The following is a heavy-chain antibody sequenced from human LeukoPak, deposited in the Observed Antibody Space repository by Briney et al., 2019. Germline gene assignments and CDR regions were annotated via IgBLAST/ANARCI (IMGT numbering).Heavy chain of an antibody. CDR2: INPKSGGT. CDR1: GYTFTDYY. CDR3: ARGGGTNFGVITD. J-gene: IGHJ4*02. V-gene: IGHV1-2*02. D-gene: IGHD3-3*01. Sequence: GASVKVSCKTSGYTFTDYYMHWVRQAPGQGLEWMGWINPKSGGTNYAQNFQGRVTMTRDTSISTAYMELSRPRSDDRAVYFCARGGGTNFGVITDWGQGTLVTVSS.